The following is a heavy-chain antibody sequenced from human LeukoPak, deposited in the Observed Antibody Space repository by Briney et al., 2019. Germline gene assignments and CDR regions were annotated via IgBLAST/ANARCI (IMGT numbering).Heavy chain of an antibody. Sequence: SETLSLTCTVPGGSISSYYWSWIRQPPGKGLEWIGYIYYSGSTNYNPSLKSRVTISVDTSKNQFSLKLSSVTAADTAVYYCARHRYSVVYYFDYWGQGTLVTVSS. V-gene: IGHV4-59*08. CDR2: IYYSGST. CDR1: GGSISSYY. D-gene: IGHD6-13*01. J-gene: IGHJ4*02. CDR3: ARHRYSVVYYFDY.